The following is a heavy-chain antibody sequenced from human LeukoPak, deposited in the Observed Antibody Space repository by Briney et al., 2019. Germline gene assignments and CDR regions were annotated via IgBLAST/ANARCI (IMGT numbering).Heavy chain of an antibody. D-gene: IGHD2-2*01. CDR2: IRYDGSNK. CDR1: GFTFSSYG. Sequence: TGGSLRLSCAASGFTFSSYGMHWVRQAPGKGLEWVAFIRYDGSNKYYADSVKGRFTISRDNSKNTLYLQMNSLRADDTALYSFAKDLHCVVPAAKYDWGQGTLVTASS. CDR3: AKDLHCVVPAAKYD. V-gene: IGHV3-30*02. J-gene: IGHJ4*02.